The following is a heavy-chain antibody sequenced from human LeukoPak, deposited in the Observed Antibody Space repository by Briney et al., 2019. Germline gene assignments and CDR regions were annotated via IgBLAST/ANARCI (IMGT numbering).Heavy chain of an antibody. CDR3: ASQTLLVTAPAFDY. CDR2: TNPNSGGT. D-gene: IGHD4-23*01. V-gene: IGHV1-2*06. Sequence: VASVKVSCKASGYTFTGYYMHWVRQAPGQGLEWMGRTNPNSGGTNYAQKFQGRVTMTRDTSISTAYMELSRLRSDDTAVHYCASQTLLVTAPAFDYWGQGTLVTVSS. CDR1: GYTFTGYY. J-gene: IGHJ4*02.